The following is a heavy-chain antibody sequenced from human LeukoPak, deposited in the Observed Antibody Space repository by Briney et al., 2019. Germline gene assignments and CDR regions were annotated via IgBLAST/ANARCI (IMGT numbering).Heavy chain of an antibody. CDR1: GYTLTEFS. J-gene: IGHJ4*02. CDR3: ATGERGELLFGFEY. CDR2: FDLEDSET. D-gene: IGHD2-21*02. Sequence: ASVKVSCKVSGYTLTEFSVHWVRQAPGRGLAWLGGFDLEDSETLYAPRLKGRVTMTKDKSRDTVYMELTELTHDDTAVYYCATGERGELLFGFEYWGQGTLVVVSS. V-gene: IGHV1-24*01.